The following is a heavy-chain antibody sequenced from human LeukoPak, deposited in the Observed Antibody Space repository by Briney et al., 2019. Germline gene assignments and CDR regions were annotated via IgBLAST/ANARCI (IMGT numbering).Heavy chain of an antibody. Sequence: GKSLNISCKCSGYSFTSYSIGWVGQMPGKGLEWMGNIYPGDSDTRYSPSFQGQVTISADKSISTAYLQWSCLKASDTARYYCARQYGYYDSSGYLYNWFDPWGQGTLVTVSS. V-gene: IGHV5-51*01. CDR1: GYSFTSYS. J-gene: IGHJ5*02. CDR2: IYPGDSDT. D-gene: IGHD3-22*01. CDR3: ARQYGYYDSSGYLYNWFDP.